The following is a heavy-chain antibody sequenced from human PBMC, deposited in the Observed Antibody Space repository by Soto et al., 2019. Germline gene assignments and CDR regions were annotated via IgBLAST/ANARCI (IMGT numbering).Heavy chain of an antibody. Sequence: PGESMKISCKGSGGSFIDYWIGWVRQVPGKGLEWMGVIYPGDSDTRYSPSFQGHVTISADKSISTAYLQWSTLKASDTAKYYCASWLKGPDIGNYYYGMDVWGQGTTVTVSS. D-gene: IGHD2-15*01. CDR1: GGSFIDYW. J-gene: IGHJ6*02. V-gene: IGHV5-51*01. CDR2: IYPGDSDT. CDR3: ASWLKGPDIGNYYYGMDV.